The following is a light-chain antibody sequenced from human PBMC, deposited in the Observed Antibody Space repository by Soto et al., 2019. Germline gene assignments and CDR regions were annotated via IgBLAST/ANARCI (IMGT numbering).Light chain of an antibody. V-gene: IGKV1-5*03. Sequence: DIQMTQSPSTLSGSVGDRVTITCRASQTISSWLAWYQQKPGKAPKLLISKASTLKSGVPPRFSGSGSGTEFTLTINSQQPDDLTTYSCQHYNSYSQAFGQGNKVEL. CDR3: QHYNSYSQA. J-gene: IGKJ1*01. CDR1: QTISSW. CDR2: KAS.